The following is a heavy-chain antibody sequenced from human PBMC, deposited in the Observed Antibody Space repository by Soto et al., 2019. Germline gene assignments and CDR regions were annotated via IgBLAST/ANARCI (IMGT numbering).Heavy chain of an antibody. CDR3: ARALGEWLYTSFDY. D-gene: IGHD3-3*01. Sequence: GGSLRLSCAESGFTFSSYGMHWVRQAPGKGLEWVAVIWYDGSNKYYADSVKGRFTISRDNSKNTLYLQMNSLRAEDTAVYYCARALGEWLYTSFDYWGQGTLVPVSS. CDR2: IWYDGSNK. J-gene: IGHJ4*02. V-gene: IGHV3-33*01. CDR1: GFTFSSYG.